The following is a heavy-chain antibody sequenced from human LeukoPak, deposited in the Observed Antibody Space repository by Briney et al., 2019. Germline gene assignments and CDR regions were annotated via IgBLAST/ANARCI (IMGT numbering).Heavy chain of an antibody. CDR3: ASGTPTVVTPPYFDY. D-gene: IGHD4-23*01. J-gene: IGHJ4*02. V-gene: IGHV4-38-2*01. CDR1: GYSISTGYY. Sequence: SETLSLTCAVSGYSISTGYYWGWIRQPPGKGLEWIGSIYHSGTTYYNPSLKSRVTISVDTSKNQFSLKLSSVTAADTAVYYCASGTPTVVTPPYFDYWGQGTLSPSPQ. CDR2: IYHSGTT.